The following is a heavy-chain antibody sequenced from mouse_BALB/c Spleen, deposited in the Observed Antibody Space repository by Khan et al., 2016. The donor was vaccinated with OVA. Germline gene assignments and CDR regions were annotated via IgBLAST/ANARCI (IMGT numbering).Heavy chain of an antibody. CDR1: GYTFTSYW. D-gene: IGHD1-1*01. Sequence: DLVKPGASVKLSCKASGYTFTSYWINWIKQRPGQGLEWIGYISPGSGSAYYNTIFTVKDTLNIDTYSTTAYIQLSSLSSEDSAVYFCARSNYYGSVLYAMDYWGQGTSVTVSS. CDR3: ARSNYYGSVLYAMDY. CDR2: ISPGSGSA. J-gene: IGHJ4*01. V-gene: IGHV1S41*01.